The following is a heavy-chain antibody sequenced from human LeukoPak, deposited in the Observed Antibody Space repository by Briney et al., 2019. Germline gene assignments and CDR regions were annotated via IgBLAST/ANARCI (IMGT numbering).Heavy chain of an antibody. V-gene: IGHV4-4*02. D-gene: IGHD6-19*01. CDR2: IYYSGST. CDR3: ARRAVAGTSFEDY. CDR1: GGSISSSNW. J-gene: IGHJ4*02. Sequence: SETLSLTCAVSGGSISSSNWWSWVRQPPGKGLEWIGNIYYSGSTYFNPSLKSRVTISVDTSKNQFSLTLSSVTAADTAVYYCARRAVAGTSFEDYWGQGTLVTVSS.